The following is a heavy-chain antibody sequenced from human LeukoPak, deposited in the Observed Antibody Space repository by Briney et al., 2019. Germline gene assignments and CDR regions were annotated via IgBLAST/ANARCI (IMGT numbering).Heavy chain of an antibody. D-gene: IGHD5-18*01. CDR2: IYPNSGGT. V-gene: IGHV1-2*02. Sequence: ASVKVSCKAFGYTFSGYYMHWVRQAPGQGLEWMAWIYPNSGGTKYAQKFQGRVTVTRDTSISTAYMQLSRLKSDDTAVYYCATGRGYSYGFDSWGQGTLVTVSS. CDR3: ATGRGYSYGFDS. CDR1: GYTFSGYY. J-gene: IGHJ4*02.